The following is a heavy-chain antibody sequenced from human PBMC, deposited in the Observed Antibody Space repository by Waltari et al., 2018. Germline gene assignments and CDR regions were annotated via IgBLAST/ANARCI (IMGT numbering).Heavy chain of an antibody. CDR1: GGPMSGKY. Sequence: QVQLQESGPGLVKPSETLSLTCTVSGGPMSGKYWSWIRQPPGTGPEWSRFIHYSGSTNYNPAPKSRVAISIDMSKKQFSLKLTSVTDADTAVYYCARLVGRTEYNWFDPWGQGTLVTVSS. CDR2: IHYSGST. CDR3: ARLVGRTEYNWFDP. J-gene: IGHJ5*02. V-gene: IGHV4-59*01. D-gene: IGHD1-26*01.